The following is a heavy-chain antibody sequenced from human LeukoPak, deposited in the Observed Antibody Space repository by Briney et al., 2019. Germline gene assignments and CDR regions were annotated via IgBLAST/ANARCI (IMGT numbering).Heavy chain of an antibody. CDR2: IKSKTDGEII. D-gene: IGHD3-9*01. CDR1: GFTFSSYA. J-gene: IGHJ4*02. CDR3: ARYRHFFDY. Sequence: SGGSLRLSCAASGFTFSSYAMHWVRQAPGKGLEWVGRIKSKTDGEIIDYAAPVKGRFIISRDDSINTLYLQMNSLQTEDTAVYYCARYRHFFDYWGRGTLVTVSS. V-gene: IGHV3-15*01.